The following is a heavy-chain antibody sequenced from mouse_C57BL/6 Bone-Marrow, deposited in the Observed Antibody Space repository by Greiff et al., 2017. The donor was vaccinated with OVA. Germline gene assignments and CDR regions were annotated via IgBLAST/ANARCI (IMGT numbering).Heavy chain of an antibody. D-gene: IGHD1-1*01. J-gene: IGHJ3*01. V-gene: IGHV5-15*01. CDR2: ISNLAYSI. CDR1: GFTFSDYG. CDR3: ARGDYYGSSYGAY. Sequence: EVKVVESGGGLVQPGGSLKLSCAASGFTFSDYGLAWVRPAPRKGPEWVAFISNLAYSIYYADTVTGRFTISRENAKNTLYLEMSSLRSEDTAMYYCARGDYYGSSYGAYWGQGTLVTVSA.